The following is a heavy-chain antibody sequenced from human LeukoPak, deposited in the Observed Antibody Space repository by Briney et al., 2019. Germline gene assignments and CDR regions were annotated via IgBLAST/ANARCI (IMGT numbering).Heavy chain of an antibody. J-gene: IGHJ4*02. CDR1: GYTFTSYD. V-gene: IGHV1-2*06. Sequence: ASVKVSCKASGYTFTSYDINWVRQATGQGLEWMGRINPNSGGTDYAQKFQGRVTMTRDTSISTAYMELSRLRSDDTAVYYCAKNRNYYDSSGYYYFFDYWGQGTLVTVSS. CDR2: INPNSGGT. CDR3: AKNRNYYDSSGYYYFFDY. D-gene: IGHD3-22*01.